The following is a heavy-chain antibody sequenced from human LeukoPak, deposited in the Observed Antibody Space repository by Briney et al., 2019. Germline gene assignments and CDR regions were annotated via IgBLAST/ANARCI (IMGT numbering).Heavy chain of an antibody. Sequence: GASVKVSCKASGYTFTSYDINWVRQATGQGLEWMGWMNPNSGNTGYAQKFQGRVTMTRNTSISTAYMEPSSLRSEDTAVYYCARGSKRYSNYLDAFDIWGQGTMVTVSS. J-gene: IGHJ3*02. CDR3: ARGSKRYSNYLDAFDI. D-gene: IGHD4-11*01. CDR1: GYTFTSYD. CDR2: MNPNSGNT. V-gene: IGHV1-8*01.